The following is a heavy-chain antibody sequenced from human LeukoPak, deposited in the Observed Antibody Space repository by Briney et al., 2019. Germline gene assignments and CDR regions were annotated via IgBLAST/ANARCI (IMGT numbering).Heavy chain of an antibody. Sequence: AGSLRLSCAASGFTFSSDAMSWVRQAPGKGLEWVSATSGSGGSTYYADSVKGRFTISRDNSKNTLYLQMNSLRVEDTAVYYCAKESPNYDYVWGSYRYTPLLDYWGQGTLVTVSS. CDR3: AKESPNYDYVWGSYRYTPLLDY. CDR2: TSGSGGST. D-gene: IGHD3-16*02. J-gene: IGHJ4*02. CDR1: GFTFSSDA. V-gene: IGHV3-23*01.